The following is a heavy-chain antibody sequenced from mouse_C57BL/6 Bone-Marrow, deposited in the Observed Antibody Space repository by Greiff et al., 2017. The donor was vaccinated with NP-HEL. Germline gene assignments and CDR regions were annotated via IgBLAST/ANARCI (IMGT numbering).Heavy chain of an antibody. D-gene: IGHD1-1*01. J-gene: IGHJ3*01. Sequence: VKLQQPGAKLVKPGASVKLSCKASGYTFTSYWMQWVKQRPGQGLEWIGEIDPSDSYTNYNQKFKGKATLTVDTSSSTAYMQLSSLTSEDSAVYYCAREDYYGSSPWFAYWGQGTLVTVSA. CDR3: AREDYYGSSPWFAY. V-gene: IGHV1-50*01. CDR2: IDPSDSYT. CDR1: GYTFTSYW.